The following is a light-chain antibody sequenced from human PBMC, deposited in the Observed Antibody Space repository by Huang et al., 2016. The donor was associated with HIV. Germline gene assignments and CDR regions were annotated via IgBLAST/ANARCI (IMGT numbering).Light chain of an antibody. V-gene: IGKV3-15*01. CDR3: QQYRDWPPYT. J-gene: IGKJ2*01. CDR1: QSVGSD. Sequence: EIVLTQSPATLSVSPGERATLSCRASQSVGSDLAWYQHRPGKAPRFLIYSASTRATGIPARFSGSGYGTDFILTVSSLQSEDFALYYCQQYRDWPPYTFGQGTKLEIK. CDR2: SAS.